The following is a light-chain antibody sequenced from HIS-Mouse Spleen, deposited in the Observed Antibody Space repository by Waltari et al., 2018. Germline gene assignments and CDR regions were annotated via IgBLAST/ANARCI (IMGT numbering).Light chain of an antibody. J-gene: IGLJ3*02. Sequence: QSALTQPRSVSGSPGQSVTISCTGTSSDVGGSNYVAWYQQHPGKAPKPMIYDFSKRPSGVPDRFSGSKSGNTASLTISGLQAEDEADYYCCSYAGSYTWVFGGGTKLTVL. CDR2: DFS. CDR1: SSDVGGSNY. V-gene: IGLV2-11*01. CDR3: CSYAGSYTWV.